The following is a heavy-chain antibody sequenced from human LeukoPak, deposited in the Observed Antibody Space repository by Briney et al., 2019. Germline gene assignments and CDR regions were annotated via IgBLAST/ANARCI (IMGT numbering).Heavy chain of an antibody. CDR1: GFTFSSDA. CDR2: ISGSGGST. V-gene: IGHV3-23*01. J-gene: IGHJ6*02. CDR3: AKDASTVSLSFYYYGMDV. D-gene: IGHD4-11*01. Sequence: GGSLRLSCAASGFTFSSDAMSWVRQAPGKGLEWGSAISGSGGSTYYADSVKGRFTISRDNSKNTLYLQMNSLRAEDTAVYYCAKDASTVSLSFYYYGMDVWGQGTTVTVSS.